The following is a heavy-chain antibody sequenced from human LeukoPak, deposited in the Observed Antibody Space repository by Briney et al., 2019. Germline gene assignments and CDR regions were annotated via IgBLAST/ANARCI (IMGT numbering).Heavy chain of an antibody. Sequence: GGSLRLSCAASGFTFSSYSMNWVRQAPGKGLEWVANIKQDGSEKYYVYSVKGRFTISRDNAKNSLYLQMNSLRAEDTAVYSCAREKYSGSLSPGYWGQGTLVTVSS. CDR3: AREKYSGSLSPGY. D-gene: IGHD3-10*01. V-gene: IGHV3-7*03. J-gene: IGHJ4*02. CDR1: GFTFSSYS. CDR2: IKQDGSEK.